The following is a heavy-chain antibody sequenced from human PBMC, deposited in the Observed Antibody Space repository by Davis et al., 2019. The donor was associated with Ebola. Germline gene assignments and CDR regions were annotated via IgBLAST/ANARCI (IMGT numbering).Heavy chain of an antibody. CDR1: GGSVSSGSYY. V-gene: IGHV4-61*01. CDR3: ARIKSGYCSGGSCPRGGYFQH. J-gene: IGHJ1*01. D-gene: IGHD2-15*01. Sequence: PGGSLRLSCTVSGGSVSSGSYYWSWIRQPPGKGLEWIGYIYYSGSTNYNPSLKSRVTISVDTSKNQFSLKLSSVTAADTAVYYCARIKSGYCSGGSCPRGGYFQHWGQGTLVTVSS. CDR2: IYYSGST.